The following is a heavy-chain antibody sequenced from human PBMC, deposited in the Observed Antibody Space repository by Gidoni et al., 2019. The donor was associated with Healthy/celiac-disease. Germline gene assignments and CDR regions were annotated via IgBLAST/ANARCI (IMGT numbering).Heavy chain of an antibody. Sequence: QVQLQQWGAGLSKPSETLSLTCAVHGGSFSGYYWIWIRQPPGKGLEWIGEIHHSGSTNYNPSLKSRVTISVDTSKNQFSLKLSSVTAADTAVYYCARGHALMVAVAGTGVIDYWGQGTLVTVSS. V-gene: IGHV4-34*01. CDR3: ARGHALMVAVAGTGVIDY. D-gene: IGHD6-19*01. J-gene: IGHJ4*02. CDR2: IHHSGST. CDR1: GGSFSGYY.